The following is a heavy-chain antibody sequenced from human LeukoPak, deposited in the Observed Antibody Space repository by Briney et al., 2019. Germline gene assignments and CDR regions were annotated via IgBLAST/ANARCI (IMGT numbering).Heavy chain of an antibody. CDR2: ISSSGSTI. D-gene: IGHD5-18*01. V-gene: IGHV3-11*01. CDR3: ARARQLTGSGMDV. Sequence: GGSLRLSCAASGFTFSDYYTSWIRQAPGKGLEWISYISSSGSTIYYAGSVKGRFTISRDNAKNSLYLQMNSLRAEDTAVYYCARARQLTGSGMDVWGQGTTVTVSS. J-gene: IGHJ6*02. CDR1: GFTFSDYY.